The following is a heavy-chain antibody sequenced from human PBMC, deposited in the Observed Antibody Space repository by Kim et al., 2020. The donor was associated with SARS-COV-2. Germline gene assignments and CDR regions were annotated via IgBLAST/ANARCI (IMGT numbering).Heavy chain of an antibody. D-gene: IGHD4-17*01. CDR3: AKEASDDYGDWPLDY. CDR2: ISYDGSNK. Sequence: GGSLRLSCAASGFTFSSYGMHWVRQAPGKGLEWVAVISYDGSNKYYADSVKGRFTISRDNSKNTLYLQMNSLRAEDTAVYYCAKEASDDYGDWPLDYWGQGTLVTVSS. V-gene: IGHV3-30*18. J-gene: IGHJ4*02. CDR1: GFTFSSYG.